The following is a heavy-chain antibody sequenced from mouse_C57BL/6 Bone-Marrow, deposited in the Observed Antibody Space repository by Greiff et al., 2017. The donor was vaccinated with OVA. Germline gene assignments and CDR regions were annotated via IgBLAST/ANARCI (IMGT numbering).Heavy chain of an antibody. CDR2: ISSGGSYT. CDR1: GFTFSSYG. D-gene: IGHD2-3*01. V-gene: IGHV5-6*02. CDR3: ARRWLLTDFDV. Sequence: EVKLVESGGDLVKPGGSLKLSCAASGFTFSSYGMSWVRQTPDKRLEWVATISSGGSYTYYPDSVKGRFTISRDNAKNTLYLQMSSLKSEDTAMYYCARRWLLTDFDVWGTGTTGTVAS. J-gene: IGHJ1*03.